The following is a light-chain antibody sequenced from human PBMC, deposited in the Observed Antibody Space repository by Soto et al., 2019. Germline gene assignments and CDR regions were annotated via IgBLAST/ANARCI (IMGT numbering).Light chain of an antibody. Sequence: EIVLTQSPVTLSLSPGERATLSCRAIQSVSSTYLAWYQQKPGQAPRLLIYGASNRATGIPARFSGSGSGTEFTLTISSLQSEDFAVYYCQQYDNWPPITFGQGTRLEIK. V-gene: IGKV3D-15*01. J-gene: IGKJ5*01. CDR3: QQYDNWPPIT. CDR1: QSVSSTY. CDR2: GAS.